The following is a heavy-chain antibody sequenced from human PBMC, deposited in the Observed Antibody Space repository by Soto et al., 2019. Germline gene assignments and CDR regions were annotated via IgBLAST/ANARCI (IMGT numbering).Heavy chain of an antibody. CDR1: GFTFSSYG. J-gene: IGHJ6*02. Sequence: QVQLVESGGGVVQPGRSLRLSCAASGFTFSSYGMHWVRQAPGKGLEWVAVISYDGSNKYYADSVKGRFTISRNNSKNTLYLQMNSLRAEDTAVYYCAKDKRWLQLHYYCGMDVWGQGTTVTVSS. CDR2: ISYDGSNK. D-gene: IGHD5-12*01. V-gene: IGHV3-30*18. CDR3: AKDKRWLQLHYYCGMDV.